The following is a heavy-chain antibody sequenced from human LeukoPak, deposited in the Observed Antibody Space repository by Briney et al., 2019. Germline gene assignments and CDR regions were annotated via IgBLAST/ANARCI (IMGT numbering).Heavy chain of an antibody. CDR2: IKRDGSEI. D-gene: IGHD6-13*01. CDR1: EFTFSSYW. V-gene: IGHV3-7*05. Sequence: GGSLRLSCAASEFTFSSYWMIWVRQAPGKGLEGVANIKRDGSEIYYMDSVKGRLTISRDNAKNSLYLQMNSLRAEDTAVYYCARDLWAQKLPHRYFDYWGQGTLVTVSS. J-gene: IGHJ4*02. CDR3: ARDLWAQKLPHRYFDY.